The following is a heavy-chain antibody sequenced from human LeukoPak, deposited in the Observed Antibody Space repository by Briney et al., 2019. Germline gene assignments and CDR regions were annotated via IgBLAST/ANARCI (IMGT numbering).Heavy chain of an antibody. CDR2: FDPEDGET. D-gene: IGHD3-22*01. V-gene: IGHV1-24*01. CDR3: ATFHDSSGYRNFAFDI. J-gene: IGHJ3*02. Sequence: ASVKVSCKVSGYTLTELSMHWVRQAPGKGLEWMGGFDPEDGETIYAQKFQGRVTMTEDTSTGTAYMELSSLRSEDTAVYYCATFHDSSGYRNFAFDIWGQGTMVTVSS. CDR1: GYTLTELS.